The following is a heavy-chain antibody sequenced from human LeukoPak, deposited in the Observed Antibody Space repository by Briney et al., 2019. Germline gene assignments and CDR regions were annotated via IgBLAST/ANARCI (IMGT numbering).Heavy chain of an antibody. D-gene: IGHD3-22*01. J-gene: IGHJ4*02. Sequence: GGSLRLSCAASGFTFSSYSMNWVRQAPGKGLEWVSSISSSSSYIYYADSVKGRFTISRDNAKNSLYLQMNSLRAEDTAVYYCARVYINYYDSSGYSLDYWGQGTLVTVSS. CDR1: GFTFSSYS. CDR3: ARVYINYYDSSGYSLDY. CDR2: ISSSSSYI. V-gene: IGHV3-21*01.